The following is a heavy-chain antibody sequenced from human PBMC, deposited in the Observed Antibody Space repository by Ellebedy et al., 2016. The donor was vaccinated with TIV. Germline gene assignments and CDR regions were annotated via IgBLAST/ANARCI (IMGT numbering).Heavy chain of an antibody. Sequence: SETLSLTCAVYGGSFSGYYWSWIRQLPGKGLAWIGEINHSGNTNYNPSLKSRVTISVDTSKNQFSLNLNSVTAADTAAYYCARGGTFSHGLWYFDYWGQGTLVTVSS. J-gene: IGHJ4*02. CDR2: INHSGNT. CDR3: ARGGTFSHGLWYFDY. CDR1: GGSFSGYY. D-gene: IGHD5-18*01. V-gene: IGHV4-34*01.